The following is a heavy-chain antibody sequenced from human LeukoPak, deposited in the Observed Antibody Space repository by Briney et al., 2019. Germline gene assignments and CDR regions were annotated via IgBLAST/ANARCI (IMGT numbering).Heavy chain of an antibody. V-gene: IGHV1-18*01. CDR3: ARGIAVAPPGYYYYMDV. CDR1: GYTFTSYG. CDR2: ISAYNGNT. D-gene: IGHD6-19*01. Sequence: ASVKVSCKASGYTFTSYGISWVRQAPGQGLEWMGWISAYNGNTNYAQKLQGRVTMTTDTSTSTAYMELRSLRSDDTAVCYCARGIAVAPPGYYYYMDVWGKGTTVTVSS. J-gene: IGHJ6*03.